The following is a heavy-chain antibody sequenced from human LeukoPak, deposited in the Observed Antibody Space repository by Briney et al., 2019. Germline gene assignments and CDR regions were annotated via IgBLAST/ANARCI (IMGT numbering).Heavy chain of an antibody. V-gene: IGHV1-2*06. CDR1: GYTFTGYY. CDR3: ASVSYSGSPHVGAFDI. D-gene: IGHD1-26*01. J-gene: IGHJ3*02. CDR2: INPNSGGT. Sequence: ASVTVSCTASGYTFTGYYMHWVRQAPGQGLEWMGRINPNSGGTNYAQKFQGRVTMTRDTSISTAYMGLSRLRSDDTAVYYCASVSYSGSPHVGAFDIWGQGTMVTVSS.